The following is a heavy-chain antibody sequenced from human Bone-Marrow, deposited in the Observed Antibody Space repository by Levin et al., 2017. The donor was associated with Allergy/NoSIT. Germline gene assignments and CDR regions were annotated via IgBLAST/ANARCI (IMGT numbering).Heavy chain of an antibody. Sequence: GASVKVSCVVSGFTISNNYMSWVRQASGKGLEWVAVIYSFGSTNYADSVKGRFTISRANSENTPYLQMNSLRAEDTAIYYCARLDFNYGSYYWGQGTLVTVSS. J-gene: IGHJ4*02. CDR1: GFTISNNY. CDR2: IYSFGST. V-gene: IGHV3-66*04. D-gene: IGHD3-10*01. CDR3: ARLDFNYGSYY.